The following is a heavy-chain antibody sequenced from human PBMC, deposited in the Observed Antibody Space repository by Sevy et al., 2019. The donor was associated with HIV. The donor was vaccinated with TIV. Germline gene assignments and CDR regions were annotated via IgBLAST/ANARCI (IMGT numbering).Heavy chain of an antibody. CDR3: ARDEYDSSGTYWYFDL. J-gene: IGHJ2*01. Sequence: SETLSLTCTVSGGSISSGGYYWSWIRQHPGKGLEWIGYIYYSGSTYYNPSLKSRVTISVDTSKNQFSLKLSSVTAADTAVSYCARDEYDSSGTYWYFDLWGRGTLVTVSS. CDR1: GGSISSGGYY. CDR2: IYYSGST. D-gene: IGHD3-22*01. V-gene: IGHV4-31*03.